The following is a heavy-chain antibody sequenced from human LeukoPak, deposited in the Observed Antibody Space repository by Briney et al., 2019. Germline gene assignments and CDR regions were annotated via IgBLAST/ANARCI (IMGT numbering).Heavy chain of an antibody. CDR1: GYTFTSYY. V-gene: IGHV1-46*01. CDR2: INPSDGST. Sequence: GASVNVSCKTSGYTFTSYYMHWVRQAPGQGLEWMGIINPSDGSTSYAQKFQDRVTMTRDTSTSTAYMELSSLRSEDTAVYYCARGPEKPYPYYYYGMDVWGQGTTVTVSS. J-gene: IGHJ6*02. CDR3: ARGPEKPYPYYYYGMDV.